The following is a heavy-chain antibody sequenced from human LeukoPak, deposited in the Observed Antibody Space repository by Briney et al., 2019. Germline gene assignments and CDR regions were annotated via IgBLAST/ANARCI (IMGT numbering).Heavy chain of an antibody. V-gene: IGHV3-23*01. CDR3: AKADSRFYSRGGGY. D-gene: IGHD6-13*01. CDR2: ISGSGGST. Sequence: GGSLRLSCAASGFTFSSYAMSWVRQAPGKGLEWVSAISGSGGSTYYADSVKGRFTISRDNSKNTLYLQMNSLRAEDTAVYYCAKADSRFYSRGGGYWGQGTLVTVSS. J-gene: IGHJ4*02. CDR1: GFTFSSYA.